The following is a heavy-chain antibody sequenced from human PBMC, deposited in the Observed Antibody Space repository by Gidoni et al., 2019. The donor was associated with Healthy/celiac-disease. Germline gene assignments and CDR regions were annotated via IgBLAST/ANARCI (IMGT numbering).Heavy chain of an antibody. V-gene: IGHV4-38-2*02. CDR3: AMQAYGGNSHYYYGMDV. Sequence: TVSGYSISSGYYWGWIRQPPGKRLEWIGSIYPSGSTYYNPSLKSRVTISVDPSKNQFSLKLSSVTAADTAVYYCAMQAYGGNSHYYYGMDVWGQGTTVTVSS. CDR1: GYSISSGYY. D-gene: IGHD4-17*01. CDR2: IYPSGST. J-gene: IGHJ6*02.